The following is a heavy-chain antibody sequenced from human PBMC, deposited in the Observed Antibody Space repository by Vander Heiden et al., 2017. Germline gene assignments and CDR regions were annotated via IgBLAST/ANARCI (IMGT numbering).Heavy chain of an antibody. CDR3: AKDAWRGVVPAAISPYYYYGMDV. CDR2: ITYDGSNK. Sequence: QVQLVESGGGVVQPGRSLRLSCAASGFTFTSHGMHWVPQAQVTGLEWVAVITYDGSNKYYADSVKGRFTISRDNSKNTLYLQMNSLRAEDTAVYYCAKDAWRGVVPAAISPYYYYGMDVWGQGTTVTVSS. CDR1: GFTFTSHG. D-gene: IGHD2-2*02. V-gene: IGHV3-30*18. J-gene: IGHJ6*02.